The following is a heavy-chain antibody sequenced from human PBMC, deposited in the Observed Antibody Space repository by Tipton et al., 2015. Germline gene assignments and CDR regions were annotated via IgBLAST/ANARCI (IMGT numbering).Heavy chain of an antibody. J-gene: IGHJ3*01. D-gene: IGHD2-21*01. CDR1: GDSISSSNW. Sequence: TLSLTCSVSGDSISSSNWWSWVRQPPGKGLEWIGEIHHGGSTNYNPSLKGRVTMSVDTSKNQFSLHLSSVTAADTAVYYCARARGGEGVFDFWGQGTLVTVSS. CDR3: ARARGGEGVFDF. V-gene: IGHV4-4*02. CDR2: IHHGGST.